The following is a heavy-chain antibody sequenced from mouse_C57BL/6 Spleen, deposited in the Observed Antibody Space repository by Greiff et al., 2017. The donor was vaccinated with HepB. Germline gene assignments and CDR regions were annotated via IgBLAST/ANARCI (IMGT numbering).Heavy chain of an antibody. V-gene: IGHV1-82*01. J-gene: IGHJ2*01. D-gene: IGHD1-1*01. CDR2: IYPGDGDT. CDR3: ARPNYYGSSLGY. Sequence: QVHVKQSGPELVKPGASVKISCKASGYAFSSSWMNWVKQRPGKGLEWIGRIYPGDGDTNYNGKFKGKATLTADKSSSTAYMQLSSLTSEDSAVYFCARPNYYGSSLGYWGQGTTLTVSS. CDR1: GYAFSSSW.